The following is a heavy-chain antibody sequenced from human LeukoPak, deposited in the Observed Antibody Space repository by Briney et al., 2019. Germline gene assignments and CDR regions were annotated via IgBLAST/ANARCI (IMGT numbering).Heavy chain of an antibody. CDR3: AKLGGQEVYNYYVGV. Sequence: GGSLRLSCEASGFTLSSYAMSCVRQAPGKGLEGVSGIIDSGDSTYYANYVKGRLNNSRENSKNPLYMQMNSLRAEDTAVYYCAKLGGQEVYNYYVGVWGKGTTVAVSS. J-gene: IGHJ6*03. V-gene: IGHV3-23*01. CDR1: GFTLSSYA. D-gene: IGHD3-16*01. CDR2: IIDSGDST.